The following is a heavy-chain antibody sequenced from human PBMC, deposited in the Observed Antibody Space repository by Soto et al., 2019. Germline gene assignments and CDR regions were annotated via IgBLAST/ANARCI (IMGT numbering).Heavy chain of an antibody. D-gene: IGHD3-16*01. CDR2: NIPNDDTT. CDR1: GFTFRHYG. V-gene: IGHV3-23*01. CDR3: ERDGPGGKVGDY. J-gene: IGHJ4*02. Sequence: EVHLLESGGRLVQSGGSLRLSCVASGFTFRHYGMTWVRQAPGKGLEWVSNIPNDDTTYYADSVQGRFSISRDNIENKLWMTMRSLRAEGKAIYNCERDGPGGKVGDYWGQGTMVAVSS.